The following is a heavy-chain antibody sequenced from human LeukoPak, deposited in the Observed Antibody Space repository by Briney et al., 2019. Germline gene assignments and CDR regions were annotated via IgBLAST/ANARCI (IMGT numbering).Heavy chain of an antibody. CDR3: ARAPLRYFDWLLLGEAFDI. J-gene: IGHJ3*02. V-gene: IGHV1-2*02. CDR2: INPNAGGT. Sequence: ASVKVSCKASGYTFTGYYMHWVRQAPGQGLEWMGWINPNAGGTNYAQKFQGRVTMTRDTSISKASTELRRHRSDTAAVSYCARAPLRYFDWLLLGEAFDICGQGTMVTVSS. CDR1: GYTFTGYY. D-gene: IGHD3-9*01.